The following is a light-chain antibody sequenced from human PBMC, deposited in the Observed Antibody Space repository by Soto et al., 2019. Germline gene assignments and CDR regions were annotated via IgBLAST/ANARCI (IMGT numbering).Light chain of an antibody. Sequence: QSALTQPASVSGSPGQSITISCTGTSSDVGSYNLVSWYQQHPGKAPKLMIYEVSKRPSGVSNRFSGSKSGNTASLTISGLQAEDEADYYCCSYAGSPWVFGGGTKVT. V-gene: IGLV2-23*02. CDR2: EVS. CDR1: SSDVGSYNL. CDR3: CSYAGSPWV. J-gene: IGLJ3*02.